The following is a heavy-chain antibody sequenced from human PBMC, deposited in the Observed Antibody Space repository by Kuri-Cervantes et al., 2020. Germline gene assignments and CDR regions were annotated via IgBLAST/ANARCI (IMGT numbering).Heavy chain of an antibody. V-gene: IGHV4-59*01. D-gene: IGHD2/OR15-2a*01. Sequence: SETLSLTCTVSGVSISSYYWSWIRQPPGKGLEWIGYIYNSGSSRYNPSLKSRVTISVDTSKNQFSLKLSSVTDADTAVYYCARARYYYNGGAFMDVWGKGTTVTVSS. CDR1: GVSISSYY. CDR3: ARARYYYNGGAFMDV. J-gene: IGHJ6*03. CDR2: IYNSGSS.